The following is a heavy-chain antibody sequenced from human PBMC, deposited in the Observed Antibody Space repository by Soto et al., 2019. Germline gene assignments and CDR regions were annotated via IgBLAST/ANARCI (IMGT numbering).Heavy chain of an antibody. Sequence: QVQLQQSGSGLVKPSQTLSLTCAVSGVSISSGTHSWSWIRQAPGKGLEWIGYIYVTAGSTYYNPSLKSRVTMSVDTSKNHFSLKLTSMTAADTAVYYCARGGGAIEGDPRWFDPWGQGTLVTVSS. V-gene: IGHV4-30-2*01. D-gene: IGHD2-21*01. J-gene: IGHJ5*02. CDR1: GVSISSGTHS. CDR3: ARGGGAIEGDPRWFDP. CDR2: IYVTAGST.